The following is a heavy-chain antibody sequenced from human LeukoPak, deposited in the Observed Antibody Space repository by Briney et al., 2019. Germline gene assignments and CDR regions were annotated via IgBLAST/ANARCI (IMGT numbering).Heavy chain of an antibody. Sequence: GGSLRLSCAASGFTFTTSWMSWVRQAPGKGLEWVANINQVGSGKYYVDSVKGRFTISRDNPENTLYLQMNSLRAEDTAVYYCARDGGGIAVAGTGYFDYWGQGTLVTVSS. D-gene: IGHD6-19*01. V-gene: IGHV3-7*01. CDR3: ARDGGGIAVAGTGYFDY. CDR2: INQVGSGK. CDR1: GFTFTTSW. J-gene: IGHJ4*02.